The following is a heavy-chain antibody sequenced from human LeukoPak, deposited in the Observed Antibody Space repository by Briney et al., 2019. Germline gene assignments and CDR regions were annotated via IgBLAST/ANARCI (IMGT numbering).Heavy chain of an antibody. J-gene: IGHJ5*02. V-gene: IGHV4-59*01. CDR2: IILVGVT. Sequence: PSESLSLTCTVSGGSISSYYWSWIRQPPGKGLEWIGYIILVGVTNYNPSLKIRVAISVDTSKNQCSLKLSSVTAADTAVHYCARVWTMVRGVIIDPLHWFDPWGQGTLVTLSS. CDR3: ARVWTMVRGVIIDPLHWFDP. CDR1: GGSISSYY. D-gene: IGHD3-10*01.